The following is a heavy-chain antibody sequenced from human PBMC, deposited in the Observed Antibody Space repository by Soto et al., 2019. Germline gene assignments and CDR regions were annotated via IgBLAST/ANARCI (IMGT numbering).Heavy chain of an antibody. V-gene: IGHV1-18*01. CDR3: ARGTYGDY. CDR2: ISAHNGNT. Sequence: QVHLVQSGAEVKKPGASVKVSCKGSGYAFTTYGITWVRLAPGQGLEWMGWISAHNGNTNYAQKLQGRVTVTRDTSTSTAYMELMTLRSDDSAVSYCARGTYGDYWGQGALVTVSS. CDR1: GYAFTTYG. D-gene: IGHD4-17*01. J-gene: IGHJ4*02.